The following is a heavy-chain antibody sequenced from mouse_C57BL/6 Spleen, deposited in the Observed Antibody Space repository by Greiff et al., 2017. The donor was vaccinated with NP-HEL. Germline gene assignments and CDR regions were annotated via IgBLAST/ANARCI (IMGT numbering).Heavy chain of an antibody. Sequence: EAKLVESGGGLVKPGGSLKLSCAASGFTFSSYAMSWVRQTPEKRLEWVATISDGGSYTYYPDNVKGRFTISRDNAKNNLYLQMSHLKSEDTAMYYCAREGGTRFDYWGQGTTLTVSS. CDR1: GFTFSSYA. J-gene: IGHJ2*01. V-gene: IGHV5-4*01. CDR3: AREGGTRFDY. D-gene: IGHD3-3*01. CDR2: ISDGGSYT.